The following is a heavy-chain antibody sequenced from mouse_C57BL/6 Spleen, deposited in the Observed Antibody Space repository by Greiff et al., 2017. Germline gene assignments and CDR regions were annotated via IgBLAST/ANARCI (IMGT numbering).Heavy chain of an antibody. CDR2: INPSNGGT. V-gene: IGHV1-53*01. D-gene: IGHD2-2*01. J-gene: IGHJ1*03. Sequence: QVQLQQSGTELVKPGASVKLSCTASGYTFTSYWMHWVKQRPGQGLEWIGNINPSNGGTNYNEKFKSKATLTVDKSSSTAYMQLSSLTSEDSAVYYCGRYGYDGSWYFDVWGTGTTVTVSS. CDR1: GYTFTSYW. CDR3: GRYGYDGSWYFDV.